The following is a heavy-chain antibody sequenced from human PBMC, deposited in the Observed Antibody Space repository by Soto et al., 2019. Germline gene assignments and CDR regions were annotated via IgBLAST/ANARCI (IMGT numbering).Heavy chain of an antibody. Sequence: QLQLQESGSGLVKPSQTLSLTCAVSGGSISSGGYSWSWIRQPPGKGLEWIGYIYHSGSTYYNPFLKSRVTISVDRSKNQFSLKLSSVTAADTAVYYCARGGYYYDSSGYSSFDYWGQGTLVTVSS. D-gene: IGHD3-22*01. CDR3: ARGGYYYDSSGYSSFDY. CDR1: GGSISSGGYS. J-gene: IGHJ4*02. V-gene: IGHV4-30-2*01. CDR2: IYHSGST.